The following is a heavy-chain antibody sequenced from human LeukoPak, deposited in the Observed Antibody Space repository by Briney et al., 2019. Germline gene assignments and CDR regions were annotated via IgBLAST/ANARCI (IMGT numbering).Heavy chain of an antibody. CDR1: GGTFSSYA. CDR3: ARGSPGVAALTFDY. Sequence: SVKVSCKASGGTFSSYAISWVRQAPGQGLEWMGRIIPILGIANYAQKFQGRVTITADKSTSTAYMELSSLRSEDTAVYYCARGSPGVAALTFDYWGQGTLVTVSS. CDR2: IIPILGIA. V-gene: IGHV1-69*04. D-gene: IGHD4/OR15-4a*01. J-gene: IGHJ4*02.